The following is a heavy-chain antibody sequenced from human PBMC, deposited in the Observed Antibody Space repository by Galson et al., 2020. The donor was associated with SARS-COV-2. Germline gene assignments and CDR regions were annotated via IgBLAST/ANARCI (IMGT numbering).Heavy chain of an antibody. CDR3: ASWYYYDSSGDIQGGDCFDS. CDR1: GYTFTSYG. CDR2: NSDYTDNT. V-gene: IGHV1-18*04. D-gene: IGHD3-22*01. J-gene: IGHJ5*01. Sequence: ASVKVSCKASGYTFTSYGISWVRQAPGQGLEWMGWNSDYTDNTNYAQNLQGRITMTTDTSTRTAYMALRSLRSDDTAVSYCASWYYYDSSGDIQGGDCFDSLCQGTLFTVAS.